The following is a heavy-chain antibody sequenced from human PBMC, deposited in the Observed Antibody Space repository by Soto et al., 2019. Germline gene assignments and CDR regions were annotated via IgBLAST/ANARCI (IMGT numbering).Heavy chain of an antibody. J-gene: IGHJ4*02. Sequence: GQLVQSGAEVNGPGASVRVSCKTSGYTFADFYIHWVRQAPGQGLEWMGWMNPDSGVTDLAQKLRGRVIMARDTSTNTAFLALDRLSSEDNGVYYCARGGSMVTESYFDIWGQGTLVTVSS. D-gene: IGHD2-21*02. V-gene: IGHV1-2*02. CDR1: GYTFADFY. CDR2: MNPDSGVT. CDR3: ARGGSMVTESYFDI.